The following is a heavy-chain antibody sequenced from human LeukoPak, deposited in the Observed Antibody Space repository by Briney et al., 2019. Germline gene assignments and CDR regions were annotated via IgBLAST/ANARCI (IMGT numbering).Heavy chain of an antibody. Sequence: GGSLRLSCAASGFTSSSHGIHWVRQAPGKGLEWVAVISYDENNKYYADSVKGRFTISRDNSKNTLYLQMNSLRAEDTALYYCVKASSSSPQYNWFDAWGQGTLVTVSS. CDR1: GFTSSSHG. CDR2: ISYDENNK. J-gene: IGHJ5*02. CDR3: VKASSSSPQYNWFDA. D-gene: IGHD6-6*01. V-gene: IGHV3-30*18.